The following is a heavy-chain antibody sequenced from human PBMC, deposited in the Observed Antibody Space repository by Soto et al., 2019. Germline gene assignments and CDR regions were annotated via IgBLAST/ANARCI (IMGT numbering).Heavy chain of an antibody. D-gene: IGHD2-21*02. CDR2: IYHSGST. Sequence: SETLSLTCAASGGSISSSNWWSWVRQPPGKGLEWIGEIYHSGSTNYNPSLKSRVTISVDKSKNQFSLKLSSVTAADTAVYYCAAYCGGDCYSSKAFDIWGQGTMVTVSS. CDR1: GGSISSSNW. CDR3: AAYCGGDCYSSKAFDI. J-gene: IGHJ3*02. V-gene: IGHV4-4*02.